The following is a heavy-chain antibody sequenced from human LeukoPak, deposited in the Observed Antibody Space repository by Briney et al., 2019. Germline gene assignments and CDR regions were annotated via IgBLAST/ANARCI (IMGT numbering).Heavy chain of an antibody. CDR1: GGSISSYY. V-gene: IGHV4-59*12. D-gene: IGHD3-22*01. CDR3: ARGLPYGSSGYTDY. J-gene: IGHJ4*02. Sequence: SETLSLTCTVSGGSISSYYWSWIRQPPGKGLEWIGYIYYSGSTNYNPSLKSRVTISVDTSKNQFSLKLSSVTAADTAVYYCARGLPYGSSGYTDYWGQGTLVTVSS. CDR2: IYYSGST.